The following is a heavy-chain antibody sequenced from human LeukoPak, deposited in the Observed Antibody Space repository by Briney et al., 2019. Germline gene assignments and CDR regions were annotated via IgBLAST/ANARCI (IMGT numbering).Heavy chain of an antibody. V-gene: IGHV1-58*02. CDR2: IVVGSGHT. Sequence: SVKVSCKASGFTFTTSAMQWVRQARGQRLEWIGWIVVGSGHTRYAQKFQERITITRDMSTSTAYMQLSSLRSEDTAVYYCAADHQFSGWESAYGMDVWGQGTTVTVSS. CDR1: GFTFTTSA. D-gene: IGHD6-19*01. J-gene: IGHJ6*02. CDR3: AADHQFSGWESAYGMDV.